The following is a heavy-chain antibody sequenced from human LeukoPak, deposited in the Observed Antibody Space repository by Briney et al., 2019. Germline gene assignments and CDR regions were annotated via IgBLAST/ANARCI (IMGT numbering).Heavy chain of an antibody. CDR1: GFTFSNAW. V-gene: IGHV3-15*01. CDR2: IKSKTDGGTT. CDR3: TTEQQQGQFDP. D-gene: IGHD6-13*01. Sequence: GGSLRLTCAASGFTFSNAWMSWVRQAPGKGLEWVGRIKSKTDGGTTDYAAPVKGRFTISRDDSKNTLYLQMNSLKTEDTAVYYCTTEQQQGQFDPWGQGTLVTVSS. J-gene: IGHJ5*02.